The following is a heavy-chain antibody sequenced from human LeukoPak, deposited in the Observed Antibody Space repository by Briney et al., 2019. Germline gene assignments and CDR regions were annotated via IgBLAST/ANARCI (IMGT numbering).Heavy chain of an antibody. CDR2: ISYDGSNK. CDR1: GFTFSSYG. CDR3: AKGKSGSYPAVDY. J-gene: IGHJ4*02. D-gene: IGHD1-26*01. Sequence: GGSLRLSCAASGFTFSSYGMHWVRQAPGKGLEWVAVISYDGSNKYYADSVKGRFTISRDNSKNTLYLQMNSLRAEDTAVYYCAKGKSGSYPAVDYWGQGTLVTVSS. V-gene: IGHV3-30*18.